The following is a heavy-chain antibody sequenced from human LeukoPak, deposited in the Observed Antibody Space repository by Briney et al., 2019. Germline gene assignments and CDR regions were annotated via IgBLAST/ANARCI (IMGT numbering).Heavy chain of an antibody. V-gene: IGHV4-59*01. D-gene: IGHD1-26*01. Sequence: PSETLSLTCTVSGGPISSYYWSWIRQPPGKGLEWIGYIYYSGSTNYNPSLKSRVTISVDTSKNQFSLKLSSLTAADTAVYYCARWVGATVFDYWGQGTLVTVSS. CDR2: IYYSGST. CDR3: ARWVGATVFDY. J-gene: IGHJ4*02. CDR1: GGPISSYY.